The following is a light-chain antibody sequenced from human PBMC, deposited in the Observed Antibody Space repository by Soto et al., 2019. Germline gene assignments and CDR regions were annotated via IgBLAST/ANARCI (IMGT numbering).Light chain of an antibody. V-gene: IGKV1-5*03. CDR2: EAS. CDR3: QQYNSYPYT. Sequence: IQMTQSPSTLCASLGDRITITCRASQSIGSWLAWYRQKPGKAPKLLIYEASTLQSGVPSRFSGSGSGTEFTLTISSLQPDDFATYYCQQYNSYPYTFGQGTKVDIK. CDR1: QSIGSW. J-gene: IGKJ2*01.